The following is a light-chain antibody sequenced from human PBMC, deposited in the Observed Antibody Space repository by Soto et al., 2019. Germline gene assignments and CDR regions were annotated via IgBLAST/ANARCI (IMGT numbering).Light chain of an antibody. CDR3: QLYGISPH. V-gene: IGKV3-20*01. CDR1: HRRGSNL. CDR2: ASS. Sequence: EIILTQAPGTLSCSTGERATLSGKTSHRRGSNLLAWYQHKPGQAPRLLLYASSTRATGIPDRFSGSASGTDFTLTINRLEPEDFAVYYCQLYGISPHFGQGTRLEIK. J-gene: IGKJ5*01.